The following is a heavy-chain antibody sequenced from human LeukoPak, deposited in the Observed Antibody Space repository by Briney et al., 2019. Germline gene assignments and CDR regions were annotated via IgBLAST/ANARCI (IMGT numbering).Heavy chain of an antibody. CDR1: GFTFSSYW. CDR3: ATYSGYPVDY. CDR2: IRYDERIT. V-gene: IGHV3-74*01. Sequence: PGGSLRLSCAASGFTFSSYWMHWVRQAPGKGLVWVSRIRYDERITNYADSVKGRFTISRDNGKNTLYLQMNSLRAEDTAVYYCATYSGYPVDYWGQGTLVTVSS. J-gene: IGHJ4*02. D-gene: IGHD5-12*01.